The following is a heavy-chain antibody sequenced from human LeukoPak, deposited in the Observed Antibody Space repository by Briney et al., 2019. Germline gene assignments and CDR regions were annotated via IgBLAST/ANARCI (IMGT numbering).Heavy chain of an antibody. D-gene: IGHD5-18*01. Sequence: ASVKVSCKASGYTFTSYYMHWVRQAPGQGLEWMGWINPNSGGTNYAQKFQGRVTMTRDTSISTAYMEPSRLRSDDTAVYYCARTGYPIQLWSHYFDYWGQGTLVTVSS. CDR2: INPNSGGT. V-gene: IGHV1-2*02. CDR3: ARTGYPIQLWSHYFDY. CDR1: GYTFTSYY. J-gene: IGHJ4*02.